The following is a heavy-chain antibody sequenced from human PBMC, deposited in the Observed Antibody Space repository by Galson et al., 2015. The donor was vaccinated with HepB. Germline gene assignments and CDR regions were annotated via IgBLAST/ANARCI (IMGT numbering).Heavy chain of an antibody. CDR1: GDSVSSNSAA. CDR3: AREGDDYGGNSRNAFDI. J-gene: IGHJ3*02. D-gene: IGHD4-23*01. Sequence: CAISGDSVSSNSAAWNWIRQSPSRGLEWLGRTYYRSKWYSDYAVSVKSRITINPDTSKNQFSLQLNSVTPEDTAVYYCAREGDDYGGNSRNAFDIWGQGTMVTVSS. V-gene: IGHV6-1*01. CDR2: TYYRSKWYS.